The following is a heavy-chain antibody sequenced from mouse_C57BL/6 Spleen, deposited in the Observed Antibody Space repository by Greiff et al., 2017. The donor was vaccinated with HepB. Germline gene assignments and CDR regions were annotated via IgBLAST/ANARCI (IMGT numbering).Heavy chain of an antibody. CDR2: IWSGGST. Sequence: QVQLQQSGPGLVQPSQSLSITCTVSGFSLTSYGVHWVRQSPGKGLEWLGVIWSGGSTDYNAAFISRLSISKDNSKSQVFFKMNSLQADDTAIYYCARTGYSYYFDYWGQGTTLTVSS. V-gene: IGHV2-2*01. CDR1: GFSLTSYG. J-gene: IGHJ2*01. D-gene: IGHD2-3*01. CDR3: ARTGYSYYFDY.